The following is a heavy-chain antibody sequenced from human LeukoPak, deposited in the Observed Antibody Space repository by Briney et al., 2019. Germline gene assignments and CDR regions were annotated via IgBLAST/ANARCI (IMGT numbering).Heavy chain of an antibody. Sequence: GGSLRLSCAASGFPFGTYGMHWVRQAPGKGLEWVAFIEYERGSNKFYADSVKGRFTVSRDYSRDTLYLQMNSLRTEDTAVYYCAKAREYASGSYPIDSWGQGTQVTVSS. CDR2: IEYERGSNK. J-gene: IGHJ4*02. D-gene: IGHD3-10*01. CDR3: AKAREYASGSYPIDS. V-gene: IGHV3-30*02. CDR1: GFPFGTYG.